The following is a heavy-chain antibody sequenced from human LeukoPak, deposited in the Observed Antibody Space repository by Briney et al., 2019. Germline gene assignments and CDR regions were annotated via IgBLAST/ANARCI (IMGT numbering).Heavy chain of an antibody. CDR3: VTARVGATTSVLAFDI. D-gene: IGHD1-26*01. Sequence: GASVKVSCKVSGYTLTELSMHWVRQAPGKGLEWMGGFDPEDGETIYAQKFQGRVTMTEDTSTDTAYMELSSLRSEDTAVYYCVTARVGATTSVLAFDIWGQGTMVTVSS. CDR1: GYTLTELS. CDR2: FDPEDGET. V-gene: IGHV1-24*01. J-gene: IGHJ3*02.